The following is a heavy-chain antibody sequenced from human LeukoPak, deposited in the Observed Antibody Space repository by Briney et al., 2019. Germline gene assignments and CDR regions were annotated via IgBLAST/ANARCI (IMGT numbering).Heavy chain of an antibody. CDR2: IYYSGST. V-gene: IGHV4-31*03. CDR3: ALTYYYDSSGTTGWFDP. D-gene: IGHD3-22*01. Sequence: PSQTLSLTCTVSGGSISSGVYYWSWIRQHPGKGLEWIGHIYYSGSTYYNPSLKSRVTISVDTSKNQFSLKLSSVTAADTAVYYCALTYYYDSSGTTGWFDPWGQGTLVTVSS. CDR1: GGSISSGVYY. J-gene: IGHJ5*02.